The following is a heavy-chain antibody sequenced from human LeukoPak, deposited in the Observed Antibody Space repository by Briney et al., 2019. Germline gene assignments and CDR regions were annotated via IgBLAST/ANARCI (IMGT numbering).Heavy chain of an antibody. CDR2: ISGSGGST. J-gene: IGHJ4*02. V-gene: IGHV3-23*01. D-gene: IGHD3-10*01. CDR3: AKLLWFGELSYFDY. Sequence: SGGSLRLSCAASGCTFSSYAMSWVRQAPGKGLEWVSAISGSGGSTYYADSVKGRFTISRDNSKNTLYLQMNSLRAEDTAVYYCAKLLWFGELSYFDYWGQGTLVTVSS. CDR1: GCTFSSYA.